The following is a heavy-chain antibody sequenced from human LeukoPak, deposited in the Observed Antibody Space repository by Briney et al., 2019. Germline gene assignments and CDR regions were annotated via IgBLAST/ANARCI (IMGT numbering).Heavy chain of an antibody. CDR1: GFTFSSYR. J-gene: IGHJ4*02. V-gene: IGHV3-74*01. Sequence: GGSLRLSCAASGFTFSSYRMHWVRQGPGKGLVWVSRIKSDGSSTTYADSVKGRFTISRDNSKNTLYLQMNSLRAEDTAVYYCAREGAAAGTDYWGQGTLVTVSS. D-gene: IGHD6-13*01. CDR2: IKSDGSST. CDR3: AREGAAAGTDY.